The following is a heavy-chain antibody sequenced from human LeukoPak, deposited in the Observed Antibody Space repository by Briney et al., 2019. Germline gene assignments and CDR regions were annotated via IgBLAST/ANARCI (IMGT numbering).Heavy chain of an antibody. V-gene: IGHV3-23*01. CDR3: AKEAVAGIVDY. CDR2: LNSGGGDT. D-gene: IGHD6-19*01. CDR1: GFTFSSYA. Sequence: GGPLRLSCAASGFTFSSYAMSWVRQAPGKGLEWVSALNSGGGDTYYADSVKGRFTISRDNSKSTLYLQMNSLRAEDTAVYYCAKEAVAGIVDYWGQGTLVTVSS. J-gene: IGHJ4*02.